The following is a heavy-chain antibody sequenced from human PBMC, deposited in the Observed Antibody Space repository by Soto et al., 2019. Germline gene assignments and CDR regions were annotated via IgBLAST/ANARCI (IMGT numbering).Heavy chain of an antibody. Sequence: GGSLRLSCAASGFTFSSYGMHWVRQAPGKGLEWVAVISYDGSNKYYADSVKGRFTISRDNSKNTLYLQMNSLRAEDTAVNYCAKVGYCSSTSCSNYYCYYGMDVWGQGSTVTVSS. D-gene: IGHD2-2*01. CDR1: GFTFSSYG. CDR3: AKVGYCSSTSCSNYYCYYGMDV. CDR2: ISYDGSNK. V-gene: IGHV3-30*18. J-gene: IGHJ6*02.